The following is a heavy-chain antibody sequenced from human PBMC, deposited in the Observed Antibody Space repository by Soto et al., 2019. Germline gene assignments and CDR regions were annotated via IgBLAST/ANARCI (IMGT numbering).Heavy chain of an antibody. J-gene: IGHJ3*01. V-gene: IGHV3-23*01. CDR1: GFTFKNYV. CDR2: IGVSGGTT. D-gene: IGHD3-9*01. CDR3: AKEGEKFDIDAFDV. Sequence: EVQLLESGGGLVQPGGSLRLSCAASGFTFKNYVMAWVRQAPGKGLEWVSGIGVSGGTTYYADSVKGRFTISRDTSNSTLYLQMNSLRADDTALYFCAKEGEKFDIDAFDVWGQGTMVTVSS.